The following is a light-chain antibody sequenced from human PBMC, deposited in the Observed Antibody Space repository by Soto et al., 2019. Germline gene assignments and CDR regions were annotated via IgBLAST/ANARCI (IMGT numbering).Light chain of an antibody. J-gene: IGKJ4*01. CDR2: GAS. Sequence: EIVMTQSPATLSVSPGERATLSCRASQSVSSKLAWYQQKPGQAPRLLMYGASTRATGIPARFSGSGSGAEFTLTISSLQSEDFAFYHCQQYNNWPLTFGGGTTLEIK. CDR3: QQYNNWPLT. CDR1: QSVSSK. V-gene: IGKV3-15*01.